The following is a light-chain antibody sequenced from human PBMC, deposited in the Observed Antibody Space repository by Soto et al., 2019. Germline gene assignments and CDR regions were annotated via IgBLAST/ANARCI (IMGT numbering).Light chain of an antibody. J-gene: IGKJ5*01. CDR1: QSVASSY. Sequence: PGERATLSCRASQSVASSYLAWYQQKPGQAPRLLIYGASSGATGIPDRFSGSGSGTDFTLTISRLEPEDFAVYYCQQYVSPPITFGQGTRLEIK. CDR3: QQYVSPPIT. CDR2: GAS. V-gene: IGKV3-20*01.